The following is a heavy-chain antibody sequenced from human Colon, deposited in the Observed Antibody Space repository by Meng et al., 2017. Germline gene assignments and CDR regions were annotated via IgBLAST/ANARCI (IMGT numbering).Heavy chain of an antibody. Sequence: QVQLQGWGPGLVKPSGTLSLTCDVSGGSINSSDWWSWVRQPPGKGLEWIAEIFHSGSTNYKSSLKSRATISVDRSKNQFSLKLNSVTAADTAVYYCAAIFGLGPGYWGQGTLVTVSS. J-gene: IGHJ4*02. CDR2: IFHSGST. D-gene: IGHD3-3*01. CDR1: GGSINSSDW. V-gene: IGHV4-4*02. CDR3: AAIFGLGPGY.